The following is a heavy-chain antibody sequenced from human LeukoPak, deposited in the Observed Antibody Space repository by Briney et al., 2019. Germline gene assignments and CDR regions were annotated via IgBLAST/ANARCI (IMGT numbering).Heavy chain of an antibody. D-gene: IGHD6-19*01. CDR1: GFTFSSYG. J-gene: IGHJ6*02. V-gene: IGHV3-30*03. Sequence: PGGSLRLSCAASGFTFSSYGMHWVRQAPGKGLEWVAVISYDGSNKYYADSVKGRFTISRDNSKNTLYLQMNSLRAGDTAVYYCALIAVAATPYGMDVWGQGTTVTVSS. CDR3: ALIAVAATPYGMDV. CDR2: ISYDGSNK.